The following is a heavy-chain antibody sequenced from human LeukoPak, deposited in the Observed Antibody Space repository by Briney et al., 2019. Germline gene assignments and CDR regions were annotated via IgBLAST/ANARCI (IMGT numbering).Heavy chain of an antibody. CDR2: IWYDGSNK. Sequence: GGSLRLSCAASGFTFSSYGMHWVRQAPGKGLEWVAVIWYDGSNKYYADSVKGRFTISRDNSKNTLYLQMNSLRAEDTAVCYCARGGCSSTSCYNYSDYWGQGTLVTVSS. CDR3: ARGGCSSTSCYNYSDY. CDR1: GFTFSSYG. D-gene: IGHD2-2*02. J-gene: IGHJ4*02. V-gene: IGHV3-33*01.